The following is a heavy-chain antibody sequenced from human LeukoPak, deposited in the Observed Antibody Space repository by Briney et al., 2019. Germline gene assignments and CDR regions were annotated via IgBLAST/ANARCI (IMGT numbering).Heavy chain of an antibody. J-gene: IGHJ4*02. CDR1: GGSISSGGYY. CDR2: IYYSGST. Sequence: SQTLSLTCTVSGGSISSGGYYWSWIRQHPGKGLEWIGYIYYSGSTYYNPSLKSRVTISVDTSKNQFSLKLSSVTAADTAVYYCARGRFGVVAASAYNYWGQGTLVTVSS. D-gene: IGHD2-15*01. CDR3: ARGRFGVVAASAYNY. V-gene: IGHV4-31*03.